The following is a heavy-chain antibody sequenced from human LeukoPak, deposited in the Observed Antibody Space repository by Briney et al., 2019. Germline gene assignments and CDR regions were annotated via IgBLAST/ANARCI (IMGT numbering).Heavy chain of an antibody. Sequence: GGSLRLSCAASGFTFSSYAMSWVRQAPGKGLEWVSAISGSGGSTYYADSVKGRFTISRDNSKNTLCLQMNSLRAEDTAVYYCAKDREQLWSPFDYWGQGTLVTVSS. J-gene: IGHJ4*02. CDR3: AKDREQLWSPFDY. V-gene: IGHV3-23*01. D-gene: IGHD5-18*01. CDR1: GFTFSSYA. CDR2: ISGSGGST.